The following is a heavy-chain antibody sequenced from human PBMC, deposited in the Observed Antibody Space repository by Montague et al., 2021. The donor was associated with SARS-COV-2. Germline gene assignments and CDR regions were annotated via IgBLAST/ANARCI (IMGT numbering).Heavy chain of an antibody. CDR1: RGTIIPSVYS. CDR2: LFYSWSP. J-gene: IGHJ6*02. D-gene: IGHD4-17*01. V-gene: IGHV4-39*07. CDR3: VRDGDYAPPSGMDV. Sequence: SETLSLTCTVYRGTIIPSVYSLASTRQPPAGALAWLGCLFYSWSPYSNLSLQSRVTISIDTSKNQFSLKVTSVVAVVTAVYYCVRDGDYAPPSGMDVWG.